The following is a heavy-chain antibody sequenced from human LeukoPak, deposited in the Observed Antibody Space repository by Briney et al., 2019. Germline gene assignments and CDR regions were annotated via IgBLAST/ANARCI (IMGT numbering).Heavy chain of an antibody. V-gene: IGHV1-18*04. J-gene: IGHJ5*02. CDR3: ARANMVRGVIIRNWFDP. Sequence: GASVKVSCKASGYTLTSYGISWVRQAPGQGLEWMGWISAYNGNTNYAQKLQGRVTMTTDTSTSTAYMELRSLRSDDTAVYYCARANMVRGVIIRNWFDPWGQGTLVTVSS. D-gene: IGHD3-10*01. CDR1: GYTLTSYG. CDR2: ISAYNGNT.